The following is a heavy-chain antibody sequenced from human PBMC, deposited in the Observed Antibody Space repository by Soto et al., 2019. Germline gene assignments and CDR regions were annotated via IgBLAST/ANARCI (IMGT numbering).Heavy chain of an antibody. CDR2: IKQDGSEK. J-gene: IGHJ6*03. Sequence: GGSLRLSCAASGFTFSSYWMSWVRQAPGKGLEWVANIKQDGSEKYYVDSVKGRFTISRDNAKNSLYLQMNSLRAEDTAVYYCARGSCSSTSCPRWDYYYYMDVWGKGTTVTVSS. V-gene: IGHV3-7*01. D-gene: IGHD2-2*01. CDR3: ARGSCSSTSCPRWDYYYYMDV. CDR1: GFTFSSYW.